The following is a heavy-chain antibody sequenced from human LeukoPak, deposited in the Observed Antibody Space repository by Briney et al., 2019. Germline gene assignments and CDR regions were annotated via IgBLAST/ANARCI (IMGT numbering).Heavy chain of an antibody. CDR3: ARDIAAAGIDY. J-gene: IGHJ4*02. Sequence: GGSLRLSCVASGFDFSSHWMSWVRQAPGKGLEWVANIKQDESEKYYVDSVKGRFTISRDNAKNSLYLQMNSLRAEDTAVYYCARDIAAAGIDYWGQGTLVTVSS. CDR1: GFDFSSHW. D-gene: IGHD6-13*01. CDR2: IKQDESEK. V-gene: IGHV3-7*03.